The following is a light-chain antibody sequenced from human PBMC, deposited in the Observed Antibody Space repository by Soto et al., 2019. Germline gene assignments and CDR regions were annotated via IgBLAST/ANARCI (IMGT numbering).Light chain of an antibody. J-gene: IGKJ1*01. CDR2: WAS. CDR1: QSVLYSSNNKNY. Sequence: DIVMTQSPDSLAVSLGERATINCKSSQSVLYSSNNKNYLAWYQQKPGQPPKLLIYWASTRESGVPDRFSGSGSGTDFTLTISSRQAEDVAVYYCQQYYRPWTFGQGTNVEI. V-gene: IGKV4-1*01. CDR3: QQYYRPWT.